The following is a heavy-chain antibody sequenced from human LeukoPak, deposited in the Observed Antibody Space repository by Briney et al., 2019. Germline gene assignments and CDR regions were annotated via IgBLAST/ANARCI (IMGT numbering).Heavy chain of an antibody. D-gene: IGHD6-13*01. Sequence: SVKVSCRASGGTFSSYAISWVRQAPGQGLEWMGGIIPIFGTANYAQKFQGRVTITADESTSTAYMELSSLRSEDTAVYYCARDSGIAAAGTGEVRDWFDPWGQGTLVTVSS. V-gene: IGHV1-69*13. CDR3: ARDSGIAAAGTGEVRDWFDP. CDR1: GGTFSSYA. J-gene: IGHJ5*02. CDR2: IIPIFGTA.